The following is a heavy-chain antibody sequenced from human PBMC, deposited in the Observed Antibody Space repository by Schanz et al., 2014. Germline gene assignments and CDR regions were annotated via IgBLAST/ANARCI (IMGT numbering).Heavy chain of an antibody. V-gene: IGHV3-48*01. Sequence: EVQLVESGGGLVQPGGSLRLSCATSGFTLNNAWMNWVRQAPGKGLEWISYITYNGGTIYYADSVKGRFTISRDNSKNLLYLEMNSLRAEDTALYYCARDRRNADLDYWGQGTLVTVSS. D-gene: IGHD1-1*01. J-gene: IGHJ4*02. CDR1: GFTLNNAW. CDR2: ITYNGGTI. CDR3: ARDRRNADLDY.